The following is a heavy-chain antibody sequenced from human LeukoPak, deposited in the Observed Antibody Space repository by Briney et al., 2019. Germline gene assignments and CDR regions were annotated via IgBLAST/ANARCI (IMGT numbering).Heavy chain of an antibody. CDR3: AKLVCWRIAVAATLAIDY. D-gene: IGHD6-19*01. J-gene: IGHJ4*02. CDR1: GFTFSSYG. V-gene: IGHV3-30*18. Sequence: GGSLRLSCAASGFTFSSYGMHWVRQAPGKGLEWVAVISYDGSNKFYADSVKGRFTISRDNSKNTLYLQMNSLRAEDTAVFYCAKLVCWRIAVAATLAIDYWGQGTLVTVSS. CDR2: ISYDGSNK.